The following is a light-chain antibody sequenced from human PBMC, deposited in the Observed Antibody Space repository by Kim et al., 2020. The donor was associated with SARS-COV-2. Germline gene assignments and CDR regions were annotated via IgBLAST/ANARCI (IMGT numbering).Light chain of an antibody. J-gene: IGKJ4*01. V-gene: IGKV3-20*01. CDR1: EGLCRTY. Sequence: LAPRERAPRSGRASEGLCRTYLAWYPPKPGQAPRLVMYDGSNRATGIPDRFSASGSGTGFTLTISRLEPEDFAVYYCQQYGSSLTFGGGTKVDIK. CDR3: QQYGSSLT. CDR2: DGS.